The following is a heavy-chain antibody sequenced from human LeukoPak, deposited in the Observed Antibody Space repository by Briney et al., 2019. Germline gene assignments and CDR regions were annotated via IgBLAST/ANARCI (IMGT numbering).Heavy chain of an antibody. CDR3: AIGAPHSWSHYFDY. CDR2: INWDGSST. Sequence: PGGSLRLSCAASGFTFDDFGMSWVRQTPEKGLEWVSGINWDGSSTAYADSVKGRFTISRDNAKNSLYLQMNSLRAEDTAVYYCAIGAPHSWSHYFDYWGQGTLVTVSS. CDR1: GFTFDDFG. V-gene: IGHV3-20*04. J-gene: IGHJ4*02. D-gene: IGHD6-13*01.